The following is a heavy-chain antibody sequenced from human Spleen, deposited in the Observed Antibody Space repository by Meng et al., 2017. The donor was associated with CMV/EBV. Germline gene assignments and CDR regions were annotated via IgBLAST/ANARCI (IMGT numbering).Heavy chain of an antibody. D-gene: IGHD3/OR15-3a*01. CDR1: GFTFSSFR. CDR3: ARDDFWTGHPYSYYTMDV. J-gene: IGHJ6*02. Sequence: GGSLRFSCAASGFTFSSFRMSWVRQAPGKGLEWVANIMEDGSVKFYVDSVNGRFTISRDNANNSLYLRMNSLRAEDTAVYYCARDDFWTGHPYSYYTMDVLGHGTTVTVSS. CDR2: IMEDGSVK. V-gene: IGHV3-7*01.